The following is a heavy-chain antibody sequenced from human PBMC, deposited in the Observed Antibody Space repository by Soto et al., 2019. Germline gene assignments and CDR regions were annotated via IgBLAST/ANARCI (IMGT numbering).Heavy chain of an antibody. J-gene: IGHJ6*03. D-gene: IGHD3-10*01. Sequence: SETLSLTCTVSGGSISSYYWSWIRQPPGKGLEWIGYIYYSGSTNYNPSLKSRVTISVDTSKNQFSLKLSSVTAADTAVYYCARADTQPIKFGELSFPDYYYYYMDVWGKGTTVTVSS. CDR2: IYYSGST. CDR3: ARADTQPIKFGELSFPDYYYYYMDV. CDR1: GGSISSYY. V-gene: IGHV4-59*01.